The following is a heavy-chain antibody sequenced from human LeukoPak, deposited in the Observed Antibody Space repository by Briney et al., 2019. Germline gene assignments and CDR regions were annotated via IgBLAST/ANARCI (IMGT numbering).Heavy chain of an antibody. V-gene: IGHV4-39*01. J-gene: IGHJ6*03. CDR1: GGSISSSSYY. D-gene: IGHD2-2*02. Sequence: SETLSLTCTVSGGSISSSSYYWGWNRQPPGKGLEWIWSIYYSGSTYYNPSLKSRVTISVDTSKNQFSLKLSSVTAADTAVYYCASLVYCSSTSCYNYYYYYMDVWGKGTTVTVSS. CDR3: ASLVYCSSTSCYNYYYYYMDV. CDR2: IYYSGST.